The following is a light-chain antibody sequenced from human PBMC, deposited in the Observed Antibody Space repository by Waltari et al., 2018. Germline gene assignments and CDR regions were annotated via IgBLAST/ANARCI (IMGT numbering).Light chain of an antibody. CDR2: DAS. J-gene: IGKJ1*01. CDR3: QHYRSLPVT. V-gene: IGKV3-20*01. CDR1: ASVRRA. Sequence: EIVLTQSPGTLSLSPGERATLSCRASASVRRALAWYQQRPGQAPRLLIYDASSRATGIPDRFSGSGSGTDFSLTISRLEPKDFALYYCQHYRSLPVTFGQGTKVEIK.